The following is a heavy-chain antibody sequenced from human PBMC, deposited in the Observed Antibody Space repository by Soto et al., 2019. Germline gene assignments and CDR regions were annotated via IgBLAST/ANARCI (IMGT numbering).Heavy chain of an antibody. Sequence: EVQLLESGGGLVQPGGSLRLSCAASGFTFANYDMSWVRQAPGKGLEWVSAIRDAGDSTYSAASVRGRFTISRDNSKNALYLQMSRLRVEDTAIYYCARRGDVLGSYFDFWGQGTLVTVSS. CDR3: ARRGDVLGSYFDF. D-gene: IGHD3-16*01. CDR2: IRDAGDST. CDR1: GFTFANYD. V-gene: IGHV3-23*01. J-gene: IGHJ4*02.